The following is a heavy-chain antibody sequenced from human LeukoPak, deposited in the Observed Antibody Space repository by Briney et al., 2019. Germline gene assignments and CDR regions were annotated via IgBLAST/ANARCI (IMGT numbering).Heavy chain of an antibody. V-gene: IGHV4-34*01. CDR1: GGSFSGYY. Sequence: SETLSLTCAVYGGSFSGYYWSWIRQPPGKGLEWIGEINHSGSTNYNPSLKSRVTISVDTSKNQFSLKLSSVTAADTAVYYCARSWGNNHYYHSNTFRYWGQGTLVTVSS. D-gene: IGHD3-22*01. J-gene: IGHJ4*02. CDR2: INHSGST. CDR3: ARSWGNNHYYHSNTFRY.